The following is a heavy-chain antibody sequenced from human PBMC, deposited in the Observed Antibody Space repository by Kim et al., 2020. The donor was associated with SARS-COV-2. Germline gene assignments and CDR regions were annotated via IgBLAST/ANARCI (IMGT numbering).Heavy chain of an antibody. CDR1: GGSFSGYY. D-gene: IGHD6-13*01. V-gene: IGHV4-34*01. Sequence: SETLSLTCAVYGGSFSGYYWSWIRQPPGKGLEGIGEINHSGSTNYNPSLKSRVTISVDTSKNQFSLKLSSVTAADTAVYYCARAPVYSSSWYYFDYWGQG. CDR2: INHSGST. CDR3: ARAPVYSSSWYYFDY. J-gene: IGHJ4*02.